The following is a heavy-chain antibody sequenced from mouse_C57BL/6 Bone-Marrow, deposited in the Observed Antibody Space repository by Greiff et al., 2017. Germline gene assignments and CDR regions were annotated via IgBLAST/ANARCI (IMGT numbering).Heavy chain of an antibody. Sequence: QVQLQQSGAELVRAGASVKLSCKASGYTFTDYYINWVKQRPGQGLEWIARIYPGSGNTYYNEKFKGKATLTAEKSSSTAYMQLSSLTSEDSAVYFCARSITTVVAPHYYAMDYWGQGTSVTVSS. CDR1: GYTFTDYY. V-gene: IGHV1-76*01. CDR2: IYPGSGNT. J-gene: IGHJ4*01. CDR3: ARSITTVVAPHYYAMDY. D-gene: IGHD1-1*01.